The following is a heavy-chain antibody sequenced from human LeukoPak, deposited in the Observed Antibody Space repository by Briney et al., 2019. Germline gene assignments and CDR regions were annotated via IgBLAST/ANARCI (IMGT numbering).Heavy chain of an antibody. Sequence: GGSLRLSCAASGFTFSSYWMSWVRQAPGKGLEWVANIKQDGSEKYYVDSVKGRFPISRDNAKNSLYLQMNSLRAEDTAVYYCARDRDSNYYYYGMDVWGQGTTVTVSS. CDR1: GFTFSSYW. CDR3: ARDRDSNYYYYGMDV. J-gene: IGHJ6*02. CDR2: IKQDGSEK. D-gene: IGHD4-11*01. V-gene: IGHV3-7*03.